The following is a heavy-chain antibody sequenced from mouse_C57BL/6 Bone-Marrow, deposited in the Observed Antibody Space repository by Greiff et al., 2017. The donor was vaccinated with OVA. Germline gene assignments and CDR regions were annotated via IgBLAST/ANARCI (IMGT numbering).Heavy chain of an antibody. J-gene: IGHJ3*01. CDR3: ARNYGSAWFAY. Sequence: VQLHQFGAELLRPGTSVKMSCRASGYPFPTYGIGWARKRPGHGLEWIGDMYPGGGYTNYNEKFKGKATLTADKSSSTAYMQFSSLTSEDSAIYYCARNYGSAWFAYWGQGTLVTVSA. V-gene: IGHV1-63*01. D-gene: IGHD2-2*01. CDR1: GYPFPTYG. CDR2: MYPGGGYT.